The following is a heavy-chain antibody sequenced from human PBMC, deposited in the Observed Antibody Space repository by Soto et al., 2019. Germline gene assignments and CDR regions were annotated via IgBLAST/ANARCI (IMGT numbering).Heavy chain of an antibody. D-gene: IGHD4-17*01. J-gene: IGHJ5*02. V-gene: IGHV4-34*01. CDR3: ARETLDYGDYEWWFDP. CDR1: GGSYSGYY. Sequence: QVQLQQWGAGLLKPSETLSLTCAVYGGSYSGYYWSWIRQPPGKGLEWIGEINHSGSTNYNPSLKSRVTISVDTSKNQFSLKLSSVTAADTAVYYCARETLDYGDYEWWFDPWGQGTLVTVSS. CDR2: INHSGST.